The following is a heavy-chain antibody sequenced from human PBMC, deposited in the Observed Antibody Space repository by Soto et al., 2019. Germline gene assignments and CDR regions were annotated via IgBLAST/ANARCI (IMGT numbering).Heavy chain of an antibody. Sequence: PGGSLRLSCAASGFTFSDYYLSWIRKAPGKGLEWVSYISSSSSYTNYAESVKGRFTISRDNAKNSLYLQMNSLRAEDTAVYYCARDNPDCSGGSCYLQAYYYGMDVWGQGTTVTVSS. CDR1: GFTFSDYY. CDR3: ARDNPDCSGGSCYLQAYYYGMDV. CDR2: ISSSSSYT. V-gene: IGHV3-11*06. D-gene: IGHD2-15*01. J-gene: IGHJ6*02.